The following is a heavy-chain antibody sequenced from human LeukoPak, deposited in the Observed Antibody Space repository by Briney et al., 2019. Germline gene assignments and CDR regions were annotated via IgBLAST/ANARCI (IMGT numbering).Heavy chain of an antibody. D-gene: IGHD3-10*01. J-gene: IGHJ6*03. CDR1: GYTFTSYD. CDR3: ARGLYYYGSAYMDV. V-gene: IGHV1-8*01. CDR2: MNPNSGNT. Sequence: ASVKVSCKASGYTFTSYDINWVRQATGQGLEWMGWMNPNSGNTGYAQKFQGRVTMTRNTSISTAYMELSSLRSEDTAVYYCARGLYYYGSAYMDVWGKGTTVTISS.